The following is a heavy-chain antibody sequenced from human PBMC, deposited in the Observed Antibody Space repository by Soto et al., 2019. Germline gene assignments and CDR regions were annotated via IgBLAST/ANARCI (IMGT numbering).Heavy chain of an antibody. V-gene: IGHV4-34*01. CDR2: INHSGST. CDR3: ARGGHPWSIAAAGTQRYYYMDV. Sequence: SETLSLTCAVYGGSFSGYYWSWIRQPPGKGLEWIGEINHSGSTNYNPSLKSRVTISVDTSKNQFSLKLSSVTAADTAVYYCARGGHPWSIAAAGTQRYYYMDVWGKGTTVTVSS. CDR1: GGSFSGYY. D-gene: IGHD6-13*01. J-gene: IGHJ6*03.